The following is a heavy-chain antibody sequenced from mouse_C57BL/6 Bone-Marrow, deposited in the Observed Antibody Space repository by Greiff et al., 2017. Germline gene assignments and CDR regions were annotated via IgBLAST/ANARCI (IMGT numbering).Heavy chain of an antibody. CDR1: GYTFTSYW. J-gene: IGHJ1*03. CDR3: ARRRGDV. V-gene: IGHV1-52*01. CDR2: IDPSDSET. Sequence: QVQLKESGAELVRPGSSVKLSCKASGYTFTSYWMHWVKQRPIQGLEWIGNIDPSDSETHYNQKFKDKATLTVDKSSSTAYMQLSSLTSEDSAVYYCARRRGDVWGTGTTVTVSS.